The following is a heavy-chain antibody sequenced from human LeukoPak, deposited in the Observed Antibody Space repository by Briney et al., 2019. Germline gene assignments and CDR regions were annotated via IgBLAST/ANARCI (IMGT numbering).Heavy chain of an antibody. CDR2: ISRSSTYI. CDR1: GFTFSNYN. V-gene: IGHV3-21*01. D-gene: IGHD4-17*01. CDR3: ARETDSADYYFDS. J-gene: IGHJ4*02. Sequence: GGSLKLSCAGSGFTFSNYNMNWVRQAPGKGLEWVSSISRSSTYIYYADSVKGRFTISRDNAKNSVHLQMNSLRVEDTAVYYCARETDSADYYFDSWGQGTLVTVSS.